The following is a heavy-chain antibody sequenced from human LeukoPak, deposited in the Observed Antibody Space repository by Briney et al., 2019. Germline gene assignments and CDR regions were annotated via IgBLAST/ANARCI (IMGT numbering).Heavy chain of an antibody. Sequence: ASVKVSCKASGFTFTDYYMHWVRQAPGQGLEWMGWINPNSGGTNYAQKFQGRVTMTRDTSISTAYMELSRLRSDDTAVYYCARERELLSGYFDYWGQGTLVTVSS. CDR3: ARERELLSGYFDY. J-gene: IGHJ4*02. CDR1: GFTFTDYY. CDR2: INPNSGGT. D-gene: IGHD1-26*01. V-gene: IGHV1-2*02.